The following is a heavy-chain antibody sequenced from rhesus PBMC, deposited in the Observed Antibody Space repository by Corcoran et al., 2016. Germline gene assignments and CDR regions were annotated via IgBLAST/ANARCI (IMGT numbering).Heavy chain of an antibody. D-gene: IGHD4-29*01. J-gene: IGHJ4*01. V-gene: IGHV4-169*02. CDR1: GGSISSSY. Sequence: QLQLQESGPGLVKPSETLSVTCAVSGGSISSSYWSWIRQAPGKGLEWIGYIYGSGSSTNYNPSLKSRVTLSVDTSKNQLSLKLSDVTTADTAVYYCARDRFYGSSYVAYFDYWGQGVLVTVSS. CDR2: IYGSGSST. CDR3: ARDRFYGSSYVAYFDY.